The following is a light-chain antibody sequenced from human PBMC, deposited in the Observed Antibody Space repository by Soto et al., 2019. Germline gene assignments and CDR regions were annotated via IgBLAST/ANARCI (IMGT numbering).Light chain of an antibody. CDR2: GAS. J-gene: IGKJ1*01. Sequence: EIVLTQSPGTLSLSPGERATLSCRASQSVRSSYLAWYQQKPGQAPRLLIYGASSRATGIPDRFSGSGSGTDFTLTISRLEPEDFAVYYCQQYGSSPPWTFGQGTNVEIK. CDR1: QSVRSSY. V-gene: IGKV3-20*01. CDR3: QQYGSSPPWT.